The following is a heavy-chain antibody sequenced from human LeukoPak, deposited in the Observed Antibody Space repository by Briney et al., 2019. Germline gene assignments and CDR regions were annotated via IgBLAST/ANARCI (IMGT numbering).Heavy chain of an antibody. D-gene: IGHD3-9*01. Sequence: GGSLRLSCAASGFTFTNYEMNWVRQAPGKGLEWVSYISSSGTTIYYADSVKGRFTISRDNAKNSLYLQMNSLRDEDTAVYYCARSGLHYDILTGYHTTPFDYWGQGTLVTVSS. CDR2: ISSSGTTI. J-gene: IGHJ4*02. V-gene: IGHV3-48*03. CDR3: ARSGLHYDILTGYHTTPFDY. CDR1: GFTFTNYE.